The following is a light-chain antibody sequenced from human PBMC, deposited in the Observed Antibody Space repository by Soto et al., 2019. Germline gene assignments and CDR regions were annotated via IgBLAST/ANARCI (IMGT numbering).Light chain of an antibody. V-gene: IGKV1-39*01. Sequence: DIQMTESHSILSASVGDRVTITCRARQSISSWLAWYQQKPGKAPKLLIYAASSLQSGVPSRFSGSGSGTDFTLTISSLQPEDFATYYCQQSYSTWTFGQGTKVDIK. J-gene: IGKJ1*01. CDR2: AAS. CDR3: QQSYSTWT. CDR1: QSISSW.